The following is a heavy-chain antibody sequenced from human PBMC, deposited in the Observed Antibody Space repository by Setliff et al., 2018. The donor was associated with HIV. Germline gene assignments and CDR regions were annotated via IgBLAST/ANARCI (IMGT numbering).Heavy chain of an antibody. CDR1: GFTFGAYY. V-gene: IGHV3-49*04. J-gene: IGHJ4*02. Sequence: PGGSLRLSCTTSGFTFGAYYMSWVRQAPGKGLEWVGFIRSKAYGGTAEYAASVKGRFTISRDGFRGIAYLQMNSLKTEDTAVYYCTRPQYFYDIGGSDYWGQGTLVTVSS. CDR3: TRPQYFYDIGGSDY. CDR2: IRSKAYGGTA. D-gene: IGHD3-22*01.